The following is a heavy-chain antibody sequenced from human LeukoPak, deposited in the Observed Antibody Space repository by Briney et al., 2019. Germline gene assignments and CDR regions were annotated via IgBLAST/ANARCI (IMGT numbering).Heavy chain of an antibody. V-gene: IGHV4-59*08. CDR3: ARHGYYYDSSGSLPLDY. Sequence: SSETLSLTCAVYGGSFSGYYWSWIRQPPGKGLEWIGYIYYSGSTNYNPSLKSRVTISVDTSKNQFSLKLSSVTAADTAVYYCARHGYYYDSSGSLPLDYWGQGTLVTVSS. J-gene: IGHJ4*02. CDR1: GGSFSGYY. D-gene: IGHD3-22*01. CDR2: IYYSGST.